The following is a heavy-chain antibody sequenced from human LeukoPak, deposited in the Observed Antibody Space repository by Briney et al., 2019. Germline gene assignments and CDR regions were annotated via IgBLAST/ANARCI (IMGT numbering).Heavy chain of an antibody. D-gene: IGHD5-18*01. V-gene: IGHV1-18*01. J-gene: IGHJ4*02. CDR3: ARAYTEGYSYGFSY. Sequence: ASVKVSCKTSGYIFTNYGVSWVRQAPGQGLEWMGWINVYNGHTIYAQEFQGRVTLTTDTSTSTAHMDLRSLRSEDTAVYYCARAYTEGYSYGFSYWGQGTLVTVSS. CDR1: GYIFTNYG. CDR2: INVYNGHT.